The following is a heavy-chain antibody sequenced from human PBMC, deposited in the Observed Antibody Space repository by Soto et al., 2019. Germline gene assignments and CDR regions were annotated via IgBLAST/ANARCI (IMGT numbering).Heavy chain of an antibody. CDR1: GGTFSSYA. J-gene: IGHJ4*02. CDR3: VRGGNSGSSLPFDY. V-gene: IGHV1-69*01. CDR2: IIPIFGTA. D-gene: IGHD1-26*01. Sequence: QVQLVQSGAEVKKPGSSVKVSCKASGGTFSSYAISWVRQAPGQGLEWMRGIIPIFGTANYAQKFQGRVTITADESTSTAYMDVSSLRSEDTAVYYCVRGGNSGSSLPFDYWGQGTLVSVSS.